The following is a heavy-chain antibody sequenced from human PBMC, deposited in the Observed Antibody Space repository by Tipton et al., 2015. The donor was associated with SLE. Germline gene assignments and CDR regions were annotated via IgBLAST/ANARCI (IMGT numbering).Heavy chain of an antibody. CDR3: ARAPSGVFWFGELRW. J-gene: IGHJ4*02. V-gene: IGHV4-39*07. CDR1: GGSISSSSYY. Sequence: TLSLTCTVSGGSISSSSYYWGWIRQPPGKGLEWIGSIYYSGSTYYNPSLKSRVTISVDTSKNQFSLKLSSVTAADTAVYYCARAPSGVFWFGELRWWGQGTLVTVSS. D-gene: IGHD3-10*01. CDR2: IYYSGST.